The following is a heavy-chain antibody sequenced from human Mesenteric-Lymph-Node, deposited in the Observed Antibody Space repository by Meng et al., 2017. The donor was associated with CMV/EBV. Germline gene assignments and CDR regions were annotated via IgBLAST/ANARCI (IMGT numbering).Heavy chain of an antibody. CDR2: IYYSGST. CDR1: GGSISSGGYY. D-gene: IGHD1-1*01. J-gene: IGHJ6*02. Sequence: LRLSCTVSGGSISSGGYYWSWIRQHPGKGLEWIGYIYYSGSTYYNPSLKSRVTISVDTSKNQFSLKLSSVTAADTAVYYCARVEDWNYGMDVWGQGTTVTVSS. CDR3: ARVEDWNYGMDV. V-gene: IGHV4-31*03.